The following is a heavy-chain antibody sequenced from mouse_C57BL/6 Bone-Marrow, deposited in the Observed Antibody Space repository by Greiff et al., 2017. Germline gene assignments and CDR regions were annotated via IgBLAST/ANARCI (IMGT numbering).Heavy chain of an antibody. V-gene: IGHV3-6*01. Sequence: EVKLVESGPGLVKPSQSLSLTCSVTGYSITSGYYWNWIRQFPGNKLEWMGYISYDGSNNYNPSLKNRISITRDTSKNQFFLKLNSVTTEDTATYYCARDYDYDTTDFDYWGQGTTLTVSS. CDR3: ARDYDYDTTDFDY. CDR1: GYSITSGYY. J-gene: IGHJ2*01. CDR2: ISYDGSN. D-gene: IGHD2-4*01.